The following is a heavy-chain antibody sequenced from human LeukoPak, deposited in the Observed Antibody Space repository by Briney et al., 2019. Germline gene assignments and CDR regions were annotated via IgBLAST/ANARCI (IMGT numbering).Heavy chain of an antibody. V-gene: IGHV4-34*01. CDR2: INHSGST. CDR3: ARASLDY. J-gene: IGHJ4*02. CDR1: GGSFSGYY. Sequence: SSETLSLTRAVYGGSFSGYYWSWIRQPPGKGLEWNGEINHSGSTNYNPSLKSRVTISVDTSKNQLSLKLRSVTAADTAVYYCARASLDYWGQGTLVTVSS.